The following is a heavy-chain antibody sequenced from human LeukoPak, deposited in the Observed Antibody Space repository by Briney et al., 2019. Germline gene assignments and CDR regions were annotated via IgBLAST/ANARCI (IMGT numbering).Heavy chain of an antibody. V-gene: IGHV1-2*02. CDR3: ARDSGEGYDHVWGSYHYNWFDP. D-gene: IGHD3-16*02. J-gene: IGHJ5*02. Sequence: ASVKVSCKASGYTFTGYYMHWVRQAPGQGLEWMGWINPNSGGTNYAQKFQGRVTMTRDTSISTAYMELSRLRSDDTAVYYCARDSGEGYDHVWGSYHYNWFDPWGQGTLVTVSS. CDR1: GYTFTGYY. CDR2: INPNSGGT.